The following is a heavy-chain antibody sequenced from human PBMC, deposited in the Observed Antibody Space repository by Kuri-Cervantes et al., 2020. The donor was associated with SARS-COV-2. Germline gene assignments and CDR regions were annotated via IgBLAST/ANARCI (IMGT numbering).Heavy chain of an antibody. CDR3: ARDWGYSYAEGAFDI. V-gene: IGHV4-39*07. J-gene: IGHJ3*02. Sequence: SCTVSGGSISSSSYYWGWIRQPPGKGLEWIGSIYYSGSTYYNPSLKSRVTISVDTSKNQFSLKLSSVTAADTAVYYCARDWGYSYAEGAFDIWGQGTMVTVSS. D-gene: IGHD5-18*01. CDR2: IYYSGST. CDR1: GGSISSSSYY.